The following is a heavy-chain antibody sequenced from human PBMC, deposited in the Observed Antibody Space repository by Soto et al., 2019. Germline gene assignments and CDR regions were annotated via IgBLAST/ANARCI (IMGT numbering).Heavy chain of an antibody. CDR1: GFTFSSHA. J-gene: IGHJ4*02. Sequence: QVQLVEAGGGVVQPGRSLRLSCSVSGFTFSSHAMHWVRQAPGKGLEWVALISSDGSNKYYADSVKGRFTTFRDNSKNTMYLQMNSLRVEDRAVYYCARDDEGGSDCDLGYWGQGALVTVSS. V-gene: IGHV3-30-3*01. CDR3: ARDDEGGSDCDLGY. CDR2: ISSDGSNK. D-gene: IGHD1-26*01.